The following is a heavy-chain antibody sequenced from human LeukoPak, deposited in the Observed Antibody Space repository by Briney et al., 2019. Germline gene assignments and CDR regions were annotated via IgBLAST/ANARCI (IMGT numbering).Heavy chain of an antibody. CDR3: ARDASVSADY. CDR1: GYTFTGYY. J-gene: IGHJ4*02. Sequence: GASVKVSCKASGYTFTGYYMHWVRQAPGQGLEWMGRIDPNSGGTSYAQNFQGRVTMTRGTSISTAYMELTRLTSDDTAVYYCARDASVSADYWGQGTLVTVSS. CDR2: IDPNSGGT. V-gene: IGHV1-2*06. D-gene: IGHD5/OR15-5a*01.